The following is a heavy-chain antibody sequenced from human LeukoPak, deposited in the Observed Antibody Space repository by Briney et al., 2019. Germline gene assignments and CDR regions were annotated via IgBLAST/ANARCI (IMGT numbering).Heavy chain of an antibody. CDR1: GFSFSNAW. CDR2: IKSKTDGGTT. Sequence: PGGSLRLSCAASGFSFSNAWMSWVRQAPGKGLEWVGRIKSKTDGGTTDYAAPVKGRFTISRDDSKNTLYLQMNSLKTEDTAVYYCTRFDPGPATVTTVHYYGMDVWGQGTTVTVSS. D-gene: IGHD4-17*01. J-gene: IGHJ6*02. V-gene: IGHV3-15*01. CDR3: TRFDPGPATVTTVHYYGMDV.